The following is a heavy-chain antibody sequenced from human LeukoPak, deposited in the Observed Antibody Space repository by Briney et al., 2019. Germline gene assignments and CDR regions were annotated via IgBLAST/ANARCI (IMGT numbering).Heavy chain of an antibody. CDR1: GFTFSSYA. V-gene: IGHV3-23*01. Sequence: GGSLTLSCAVSGFTFSSYAMNWVRQAPGKGVEWVSSISVTGSSPLYADSVKGRFTISRDNSKNTLDLQMNSLRAEDTALYFCAKDRGSTGWSDYWGQGTLVTVSS. J-gene: IGHJ4*02. D-gene: IGHD6-19*01. CDR2: ISVTGSSP. CDR3: AKDRGSTGWSDY.